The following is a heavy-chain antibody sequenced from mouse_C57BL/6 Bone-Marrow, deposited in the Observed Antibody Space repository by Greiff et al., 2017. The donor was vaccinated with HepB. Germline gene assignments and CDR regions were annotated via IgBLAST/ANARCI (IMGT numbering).Heavy chain of an antibody. CDR3: ARWRLRQYFDY. D-gene: IGHD2-4*01. Sequence: QVQLQQSGAELVRPGTSVKMSCKASGYTFTNYWIGWAKQRPGHGLEWIGEIYPGGGYTNYNEKFKGKATLTADKSSSTAYMQFSSLTSEDSAIYYCARWRLRQYFDYWGQGTTLTVSS. CDR1: GYTFTNYW. J-gene: IGHJ2*01. V-gene: IGHV1-63*01. CDR2: IYPGGGYT.